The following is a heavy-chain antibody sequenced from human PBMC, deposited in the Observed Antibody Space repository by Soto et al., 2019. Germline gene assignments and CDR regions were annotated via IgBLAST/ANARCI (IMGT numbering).Heavy chain of an antibody. CDR3: ASLYSSSSGAFDY. V-gene: IGHV4-30-2*01. CDR2: IYHSGST. CDR1: GGSISSGGYS. D-gene: IGHD6-6*01. J-gene: IGHJ4*02. Sequence: ASETLSLTCAVSGGSISSGGYSWSWIRQPPGKGLEWIGYIYHSGSTYYNPSLKSRVTISVDRSKNQFSLKLSSVTAADTAVYYCASLYSSSSGAFDYWGQGTLVTV.